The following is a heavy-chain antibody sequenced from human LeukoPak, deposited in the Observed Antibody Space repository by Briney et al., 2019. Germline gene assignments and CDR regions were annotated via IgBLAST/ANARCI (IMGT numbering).Heavy chain of an antibody. CDR1: GGSIGSYY. CDR2: VYYTGRT. D-gene: IGHD2-15*01. Sequence: SETLSLTCIVSGGSIGSYYWSWVRQNPGKGLEWIGYVYYTGRTNYNPSLKGRVTIFVDTSKNQFSLKLSSVTAADTAVYYCARLTEGWWGQGALVTVSS. CDR3: ARLTEGW. J-gene: IGHJ4*02. V-gene: IGHV4-59*08.